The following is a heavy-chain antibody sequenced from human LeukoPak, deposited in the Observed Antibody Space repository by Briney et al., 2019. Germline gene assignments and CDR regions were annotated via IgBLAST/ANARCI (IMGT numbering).Heavy chain of an antibody. CDR1: GGSISSSNW. D-gene: IGHD2-21*02. J-gene: IGHJ4*02. Sequence: SETLSLTCAVSGGSISSSNWWSWVRQPPGEGLEWIGEIYHSGSTNYTPSLKSRVTISVDKSNNQFSLKLNSVTAADTAVYYCASCGGDCFDWGQGTLVTVSS. V-gene: IGHV4-4*02. CDR3: ASCGGDCFD. CDR2: IYHSGST.